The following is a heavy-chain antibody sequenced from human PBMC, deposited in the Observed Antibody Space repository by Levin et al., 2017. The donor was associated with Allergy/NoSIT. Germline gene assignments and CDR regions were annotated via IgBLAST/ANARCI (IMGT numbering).Heavy chain of an antibody. Sequence: GGSLRLSCAASGFTLSTYWMIWVRQAPGKGLEWVANIKEDGSEKYYVDSVKGRFTISRDNAKNSLYLQMNSLRVEDTAVYYCARGLVPPDYWGQGTLVTVSS. CDR2: IKEDGSEK. CDR3: ARGLVPPDY. V-gene: IGHV3-7*04. CDR1: GFTLSTYW. D-gene: IGHD6-19*01. J-gene: IGHJ4*01.